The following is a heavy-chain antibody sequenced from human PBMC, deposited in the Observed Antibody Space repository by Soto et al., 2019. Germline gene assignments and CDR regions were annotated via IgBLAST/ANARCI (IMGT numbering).Heavy chain of an antibody. D-gene: IGHD2-15*01. CDR3: ASGGSVLRRFDH. Sequence: GGSLRLSCAASGFTFSGYSVNWVRQAPGKGLEWVSYISSGSKTTNYADSVKGRFTISRDKAKNSLYLQMNSLRDEDTAVYHCASGGSVLRRFDHWGQGARVTVSS. V-gene: IGHV3-48*02. J-gene: IGHJ4*02. CDR2: ISSGSKTT. CDR1: GFTFSGYS.